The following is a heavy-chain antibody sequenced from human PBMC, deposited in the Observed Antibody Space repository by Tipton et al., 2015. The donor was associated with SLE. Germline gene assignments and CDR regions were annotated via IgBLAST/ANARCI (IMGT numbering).Heavy chain of an antibody. CDR1: GGSISSSSYY. CDR2: IYYSGRT. CDR3: ARRRTYYDFWSGYPGARFDP. V-gene: IGHV4-39*07. D-gene: IGHD3-3*01. J-gene: IGHJ5*02. Sequence: TLSLTCTVSGGSISSSSYYWGWIRQPPGKGLEWIGSIYYSGRTYYNPSLKSRVTISVDTSKNQFSLKLSSVTAADTAVYYCARRRTYYDFWSGYPGARFDPWGQGTLVTVSS.